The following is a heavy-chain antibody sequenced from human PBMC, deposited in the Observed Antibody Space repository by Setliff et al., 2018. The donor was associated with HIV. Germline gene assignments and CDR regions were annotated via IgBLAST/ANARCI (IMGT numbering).Heavy chain of an antibody. CDR1: GFSFSNSW. V-gene: IGHV3-7*01. J-gene: IGHJ4*02. D-gene: IGHD3-3*01. Sequence: LRLSCAASGFSFSNSWMTWVRQAPGKGLEWVATIKEDGREKYYVGSVKGRFTIPRDNAKRSLYLQMNRLKTDDTAFYYCATFADGPDSWGQGTLVTVSS. CDR3: ATFADGPDS. CDR2: IKEDGREK.